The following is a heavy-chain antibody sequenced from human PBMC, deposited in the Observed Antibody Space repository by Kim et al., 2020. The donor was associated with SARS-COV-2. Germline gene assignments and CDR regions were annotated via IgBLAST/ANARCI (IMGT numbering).Heavy chain of an antibody. Sequence: GGSLRLSCAASGFTFSSYWMNWVRQAPGKGLVWVSRINSDGNIINYADSVRGRVTISRDNAKNTLYLQVNSLRAEDTAMYYCARGGRGNSRIDYWGQGTLVTVSS. J-gene: IGHJ4*02. V-gene: IGHV3-74*01. D-gene: IGHD2-21*01. CDR3: ARGGRGNSRIDY. CDR2: INSDGNII. CDR1: GFTFSSYW.